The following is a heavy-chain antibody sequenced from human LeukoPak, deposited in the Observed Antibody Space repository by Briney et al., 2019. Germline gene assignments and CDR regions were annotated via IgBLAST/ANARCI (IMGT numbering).Heavy chain of an antibody. J-gene: IGHJ6*02. Sequence: ASVKVSCKASGYTFTGYYTHWVRQAPGQGLEWMGWINPNSGGTNYAQKFQGRVTMTRDTSISTAYMELSRLRSDDTAVYYCARAQGFVVVVAATHYYYGMGVWGQGTTVTVSS. CDR1: GYTFTGYY. CDR3: ARAQGFVVVVAATHYYYGMGV. V-gene: IGHV1-2*02. D-gene: IGHD2-15*01. CDR2: INPNSGGT.